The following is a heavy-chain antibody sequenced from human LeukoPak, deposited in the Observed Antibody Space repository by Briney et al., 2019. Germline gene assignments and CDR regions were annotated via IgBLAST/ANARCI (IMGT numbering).Heavy chain of an antibody. J-gene: IGHJ4*02. V-gene: IGHV4-59*01. D-gene: IGHD3-9*01. CDR1: GGSISSYY. CDR2: VYYSGTT. CDR3: ARILRRYDILTGYQYYFDY. Sequence: PSETLSLTCTVSGGSISSYYWSWIRQPPGRGLEWIGYVYYSGTTNYNPSLKSRVTISVDTSKNQFSLKLSSVTAADTAVYYCARILRRYDILTGYQYYFDYWGQGTLVTVSS.